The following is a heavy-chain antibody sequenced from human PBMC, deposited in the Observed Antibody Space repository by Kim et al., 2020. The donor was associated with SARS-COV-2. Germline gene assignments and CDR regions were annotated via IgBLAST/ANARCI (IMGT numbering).Heavy chain of an antibody. V-gene: IGHV3-33*01. CDR1: GFTFSSYG. Sequence: GGSLRLSCTASGFTFSSYGMHWVRQAPGKGLEWVAVIWYDGSNKYYADSVKGRFTISRDNSKNTLYLQMNSLRAEDTAVYYCARASKSPAADSDYYDSSGYYYAGLDYWGQGTLVTVSS. D-gene: IGHD3-22*01. J-gene: IGHJ4*02. CDR3: ARASKSPAADSDYYDSSGYYYAGLDY. CDR2: IWYDGSNK.